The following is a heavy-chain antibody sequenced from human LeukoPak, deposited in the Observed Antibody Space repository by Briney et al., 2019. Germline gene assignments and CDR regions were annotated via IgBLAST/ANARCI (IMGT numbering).Heavy chain of an antibody. D-gene: IGHD2/OR15-2a*01. CDR3: ARTSSTRSSTTWRWFGP. Sequence: GASVKVSCKASGYTFTSYGISWVRQAPGQGLEWMGWVSAYNGNTNYAQKLQGRVTMTTDTSTSTAYMDMSSLRSEDTAVYYCARTSSTRSSTTWRWFGPWGQGTLVTVSS. V-gene: IGHV1-18*01. CDR2: VSAYNGNT. CDR1: GYTFTSYG. J-gene: IGHJ5*02.